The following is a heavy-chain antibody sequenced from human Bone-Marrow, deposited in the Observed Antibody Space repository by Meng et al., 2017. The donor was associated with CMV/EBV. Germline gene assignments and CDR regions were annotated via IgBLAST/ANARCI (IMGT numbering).Heavy chain of an antibody. J-gene: IGHJ5*02. CDR2: ISWNSGSI. V-gene: IGHV3-9*01. Sequence: GGSLRLSCAASGFTFDDYAMHWVRQAPGKGLEWVSGISWNSGSIGYADSVKGRFTISRDNAKNSLYLQMNSLRAEDTAVYYCARVPRWFDPWGQGTRVTVSS. CDR1: GFTFDDYA. CDR3: ARVPRWFDP.